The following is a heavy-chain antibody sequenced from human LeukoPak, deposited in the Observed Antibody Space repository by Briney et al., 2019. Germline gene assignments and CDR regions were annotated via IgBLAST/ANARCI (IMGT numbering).Heavy chain of an antibody. Sequence: PGGSLRLSCTASGFSFAGYAMSWIRQAPGKGLEWIGNIYDSGTTHYNPSLKSRVTISGDTSKNQFSLKLNSVTAADTAIYYCATHRRSGSGGSENAFEIWGQGTMVTVSS. CDR1: GFSFAGYA. V-gene: IGHV4-39*01. D-gene: IGHD5-12*01. CDR3: ATHRRSGSGGSENAFEI. J-gene: IGHJ3*02. CDR2: IYDSGTT.